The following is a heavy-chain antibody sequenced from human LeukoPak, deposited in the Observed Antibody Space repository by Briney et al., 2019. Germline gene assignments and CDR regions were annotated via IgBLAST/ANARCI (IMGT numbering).Heavy chain of an antibody. V-gene: IGHV1-2*02. J-gene: IGHJ4*02. CDR1: GYTFTGYY. Sequence: ASVKVSCKASGYTFTGYYMHGVRQAPGQGREWMGWINPNSGGTNYAQKFQGRVTMTRDTSISTAYMELSRLRSDDTAVYYCARDGVGIAAAGHPFDYWGQGTLVTVSS. CDR2: INPNSGGT. D-gene: IGHD6-13*01. CDR3: ARDGVGIAAAGHPFDY.